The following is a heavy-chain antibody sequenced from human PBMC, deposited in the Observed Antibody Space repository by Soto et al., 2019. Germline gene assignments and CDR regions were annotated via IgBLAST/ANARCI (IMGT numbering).Heavy chain of an antibody. Sequence: PWGAPRLSCAASGVTFSSYAMSWGRPSPGKGLEWVLGISGIGGSTYYADSVKCRFTISRYNSKTTLYFQMNSLRAEDTAVYYCAKSSIAAAGSFDYWGQGTLVTVSS. CDR1: GVTFSSYA. D-gene: IGHD6-13*01. CDR2: ISGIGGST. CDR3: AKSSIAAAGSFDY. J-gene: IGHJ4*02. V-gene: IGHV3-23*01.